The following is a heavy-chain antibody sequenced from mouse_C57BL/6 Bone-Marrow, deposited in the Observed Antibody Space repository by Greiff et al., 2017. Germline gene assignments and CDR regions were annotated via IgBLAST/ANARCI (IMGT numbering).Heavy chain of an antibody. CDR1: GYTFTSYW. CDR3: AREEVITTVEDY. J-gene: IGHJ2*01. V-gene: IGHV1-55*01. Sequence: VQLLQPGAGLVKPGASVKLSCTASGYTFTSYWITWVKQRPGQGLEWIGDIYPGSGSTNYNETFKSRVTMTVDTSSSTAYMQLSSLTSEDSAVYYCAREEVITTVEDYWGQGTTLTVSS. D-gene: IGHD1-1*01. CDR2: IYPGSGST.